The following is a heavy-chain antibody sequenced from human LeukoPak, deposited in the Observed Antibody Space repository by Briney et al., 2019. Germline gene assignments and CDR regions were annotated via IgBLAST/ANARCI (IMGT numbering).Heavy chain of an antibody. J-gene: IGHJ4*02. D-gene: IGHD3-22*01. V-gene: IGHV1-69*04. CDR3: ATWFRHYYDSSGPKGGFDY. CDR1: GGTFSSYA. Sequence: EASVKVSCKASGGTFSSYAISWVRQAPGQGLEWMGRIIPILGIANYAQKFQGRVTMTEDTSTDTAYMELSSLRSEDTAVYYCATWFRHYYDSSGPKGGFDYWGQGTLVTVSS. CDR2: IIPILGIA.